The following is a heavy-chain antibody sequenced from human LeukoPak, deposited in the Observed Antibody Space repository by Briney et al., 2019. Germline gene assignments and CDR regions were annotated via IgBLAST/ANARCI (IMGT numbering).Heavy chain of an antibody. CDR2: IGSDNKP. CDR3: ARPEYCSSTNCYDFNY. V-gene: IGHV3-69-1*01. Sequence: GGSLRLSCEASGFTFSAYAMTWVRQAPGKGLEWVSSIGSDNKPHYSESVKGRFTISRDNAKNSLYLQMNSLRAEDTAVYYCARPEYCSSTNCYDFNYWGQGTLATVSS. CDR1: GFTFSAYA. D-gene: IGHD2-2*01. J-gene: IGHJ4*02.